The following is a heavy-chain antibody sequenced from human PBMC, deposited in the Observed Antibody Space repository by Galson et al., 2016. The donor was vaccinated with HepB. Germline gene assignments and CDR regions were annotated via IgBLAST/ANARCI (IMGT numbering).Heavy chain of an antibody. CDR2: IYTSGST. J-gene: IGHJ4*01. CDR1: GGSISSYY. V-gene: IGHV4-4*08. CDR3: AMESGAFVTFGY. Sequence: ETLSLTCTVSGGSISSYYWSWIRQSPGKGLEWIGHIYTSGSTNYNPSLKPRVTISVDTSKNQFSLKLSSLTAADTAMYYCAMESGAFVTFGYWGHGALVIVSS. D-gene: IGHD3-16*02.